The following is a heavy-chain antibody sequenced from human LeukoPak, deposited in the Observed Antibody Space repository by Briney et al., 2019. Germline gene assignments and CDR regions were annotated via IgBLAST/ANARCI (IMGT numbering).Heavy chain of an antibody. V-gene: IGHV1-69*05. CDR2: IIPIFGTA. D-gene: IGHD1-26*01. CDR1: GGTFSSYA. Sequence: SVKVSCKASGGTFSSYAISWVRQAAGQGLEWMGGIIPIFGTANYAQKFQGRVTITTDESTTTAHMELSSLRSEDTAVYYCARGIAPYSGTYGVGYYYYMDVWGKGTTVTVSS. J-gene: IGHJ6*03. CDR3: ARGIAPYSGTYGVGYYYYMDV.